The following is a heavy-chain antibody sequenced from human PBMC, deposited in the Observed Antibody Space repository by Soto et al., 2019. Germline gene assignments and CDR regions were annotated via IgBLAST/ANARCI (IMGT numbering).Heavy chain of an antibody. V-gene: IGHV1-69*13. Sequence: SVKVSCKASGGTFSSYPISWVRQAPGQGLEWMGGIIPIFGTANYAQKFQGRVTITADASTSTAYMELSSLRSEDTAVYYCARDLFRYCSSTSCYRYGMDVWGQGTTVAVSS. D-gene: IGHD2-2*02. J-gene: IGHJ6*02. CDR1: GGTFSSYP. CDR3: ARDLFRYCSSTSCYRYGMDV. CDR2: IIPIFGTA.